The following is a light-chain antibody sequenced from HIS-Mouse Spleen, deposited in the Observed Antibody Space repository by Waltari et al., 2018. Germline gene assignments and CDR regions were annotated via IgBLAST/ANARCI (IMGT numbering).Light chain of an antibody. J-gene: IGLJ2*01. CDR1: ALPKKY. CDR2: EDS. Sequence: SYELTHPPSVSVSPGQTARITCSGDALPKKYAYWYQQKSGQAPVRVIYEDSKRPSGSPERVSGSSSGTRASLTISGAQVEDEADYYCYSTDSSGNHRVFGGGTKLTVL. V-gene: IGLV3-10*01. CDR3: YSTDSSGNHRV.